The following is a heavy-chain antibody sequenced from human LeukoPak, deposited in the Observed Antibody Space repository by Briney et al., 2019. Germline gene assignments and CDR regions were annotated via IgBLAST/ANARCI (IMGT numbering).Heavy chain of an antibody. D-gene: IGHD7-27*01. CDR2: ISIYSGNT. Sequence: ASVKVSCKASGYTFISYGITWVRQAPGQGLEWMGWISIYSGNTNYAQKFQDRISMTTDTSTSTAYMELRSLKSDDTAVYYCARDPGGTWGFDYWGQGALVTVSS. V-gene: IGHV1-18*01. CDR3: ARDPGGTWGFDY. J-gene: IGHJ4*02. CDR1: GYTFISYG.